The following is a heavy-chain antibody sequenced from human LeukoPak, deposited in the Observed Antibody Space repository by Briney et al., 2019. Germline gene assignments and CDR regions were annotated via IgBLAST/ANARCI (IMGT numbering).Heavy chain of an antibody. CDR1: GFTFDDYA. J-gene: IGHJ6*03. V-gene: IGHV3-43D*03. CDR3: AKAERDYYYYYYMDV. CDR2: ISWDGGNT. Sequence: GGSLRLSCAASGFTFDDYAMHWVRQAPGKGLEWVSTISWDGGNTYYADSVKGRFTISRDNSKNSLYLQMNSLRAEDTAFYYCAKAERDYYYYYYMDVWGKGTTATVSS. D-gene: IGHD5-24*01.